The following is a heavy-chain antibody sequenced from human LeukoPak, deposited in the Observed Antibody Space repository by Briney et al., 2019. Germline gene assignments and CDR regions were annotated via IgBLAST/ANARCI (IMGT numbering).Heavy chain of an antibody. CDR2: INTNTGNP. CDR1: GYTFTSYG. Sequence: GASVKVSCKASGYTFTSYGIHWVRQAPGQGLEWMGWINTNTGNPTYAQGFTGRFVFSLETSVSTSYLQISSLKAEETAVYYCARGRGSSARLGYYFYYIDVWGKGTTVTVSS. CDR3: ARGRGSSARLGYYFYYIDV. D-gene: IGHD1-26*01. V-gene: IGHV7-4-1*02. J-gene: IGHJ6*03.